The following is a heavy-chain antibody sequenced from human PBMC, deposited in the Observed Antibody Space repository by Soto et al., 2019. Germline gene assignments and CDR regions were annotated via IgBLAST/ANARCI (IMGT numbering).Heavy chain of an antibody. CDR2: INWNGGST. CDR3: ARGGLVPAALDAFDI. Sequence: AGGSLRLSCAASGFTFDDYGMSWVRQAPGKWLEWVSGINWNGGSTGYADSVKGRFTISRDNAKNSLYLQMNSLRAEDTALYHCARGGLVPAALDAFDIWGQGTMVTVSS. J-gene: IGHJ3*02. D-gene: IGHD2-2*01. CDR1: GFTFDDYG. V-gene: IGHV3-20*01.